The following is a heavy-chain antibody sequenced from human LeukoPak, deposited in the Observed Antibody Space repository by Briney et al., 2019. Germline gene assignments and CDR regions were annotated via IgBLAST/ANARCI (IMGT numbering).Heavy chain of an antibody. CDR2: IYWDDDK. V-gene: IGHV2-5*08. CDR1: GFSLTTSGRC. J-gene: IGHJ4*02. CDR3: PQASFDY. Sequence: SGPTLMNPTQTPTLTCTLSGFSLTTSGRCGSWIRQPPGKALEWLALIYWDDDKRYSPSLKSRLTITKDTSKNQVILSMTYMDPVDTATYYCPQASFDYWGQGTLVTVSS.